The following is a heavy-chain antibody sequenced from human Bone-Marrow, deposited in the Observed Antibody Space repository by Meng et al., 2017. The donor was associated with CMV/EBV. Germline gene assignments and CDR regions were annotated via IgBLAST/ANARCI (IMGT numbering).Heavy chain of an antibody. V-gene: IGHV1-8*01. CDR1: GYTFTSYD. J-gene: IGHJ1*01. CDR2: MNPNSGNT. D-gene: IGHD3-10*01. CDR3: ARDPFYGSGSGRY. Sequence: ASVKVSCKASGYTFTSYDINWVRQATGQGLEWMGWMNPNSGNTGYAQKFQGRVTMTRNTSISTAYMELSRLRSDDTAVYYCARDPFYGSGSGRYWGQGTLVTVSS.